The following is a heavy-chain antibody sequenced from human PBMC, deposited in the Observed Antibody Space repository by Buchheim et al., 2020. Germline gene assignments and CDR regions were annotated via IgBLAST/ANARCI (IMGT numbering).Heavy chain of an antibody. Sequence: DVQLVESGGGLVMPGGSLTLSCVTSGSSFSPFGMTWVRQAPGKGLEWVATVGSGHHTFYADLVEGRFTVSRDNARSSVYLQLNSLRAEDTAVYFCARDFSGWSRDYWGQGTL. CDR1: GSSFSPFG. CDR2: VGSGHHT. V-gene: IGHV3-21*01. D-gene: IGHD6-19*01. J-gene: IGHJ4*02. CDR3: ARDFSGWSRDY.